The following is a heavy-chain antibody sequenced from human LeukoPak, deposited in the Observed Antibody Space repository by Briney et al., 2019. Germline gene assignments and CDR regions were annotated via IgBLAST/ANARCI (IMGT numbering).Heavy chain of an antibody. Sequence: GGSLRLSCVASGFTFSAYSMTWVRQAPGKGLDWVSSISVSGGGTYYADSVRGRFTISRDDSKNTLYLHMNSLRAEDTAVYYCVKDWRDESNCGGDCLQYWGQGTLITVSS. CDR2: ISVSGGGT. CDR3: VKDWRDESNCGGDCLQY. D-gene: IGHD2-21*02. V-gene: IGHV3-23*01. CDR1: GFTFSAYS. J-gene: IGHJ4*02.